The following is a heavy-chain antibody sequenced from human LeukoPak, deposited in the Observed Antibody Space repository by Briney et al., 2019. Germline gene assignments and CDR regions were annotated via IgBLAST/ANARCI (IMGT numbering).Heavy chain of an antibody. V-gene: IGHV1-18*01. CDR2: ISAYNGNT. Sequence: GASVKVSCKASSCTFTSYVISWVRQAPGQGLEWMGWISAYNGNTNYAQKLQGRVTMTTDTSTSTAYMELRSLRSDDTAVYYCAREQITMFRGVIRAKPFDYWGQGTLVTVSS. J-gene: IGHJ4*02. CDR1: SCTFTSYV. D-gene: IGHD3-10*01. CDR3: AREQITMFRGVIRAKPFDY.